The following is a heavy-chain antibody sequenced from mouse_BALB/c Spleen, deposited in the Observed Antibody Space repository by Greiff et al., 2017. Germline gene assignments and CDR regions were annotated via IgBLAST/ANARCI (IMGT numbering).Heavy chain of an antibody. V-gene: IGHV1-14*01. CDR3: ARSTTATKAWFAY. CDR1: GYTFTSYV. D-gene: IGHD1-2*01. CDR2: INPYNDGT. J-gene: IGHJ3*01. Sequence: QLQESGPELVKPGASVKMSCKASGYTFTSYVMHWVKQKPGQGLEWIGYINPYNDGTKYNEKFKGKATLTSDKSSSTAYMELSSLTSEDSAVYYCARSTTATKAWFAYWGQGTLVTVSA.